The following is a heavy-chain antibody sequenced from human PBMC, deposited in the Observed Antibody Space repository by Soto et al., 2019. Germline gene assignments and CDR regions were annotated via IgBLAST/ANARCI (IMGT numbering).Heavy chain of an antibody. J-gene: IGHJ5*02. CDR1: RDSVSSNSAA. CDR3: ARDAMRTWNYVGGFRNWFDP. CDR2: TYYRCKWYN. D-gene: IGHD1-7*01. Sequence: PSQTLSLTCAISRDSVSSNSAAWNWIMQSPSRRLEWLGRTYYRCKWYNDHAVSEKSPITINPDTSKNQFSLQLNSVTPEDTAVYYSARDAMRTWNYVGGFRNWFDPWGQGTLVTVSS. V-gene: IGHV6-1*01.